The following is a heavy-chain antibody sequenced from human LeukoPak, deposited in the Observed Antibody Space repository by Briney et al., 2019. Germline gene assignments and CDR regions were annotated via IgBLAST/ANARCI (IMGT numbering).Heavy chain of an antibody. CDR3: AKDTRVAF. V-gene: IGHV3-30*18. CDR1: RFTFSSYG. CDR2: ISYDGSNQ. Sequence: GGSLRLSCAASRFTFSSYGMHWVRQAPGKGLEWVAVISYDGSNQYYADSVKGRFTISRDNSKNTLYLQMNSLRAEDTAVYYCAKDTRVAFWGQGTLVTVSS. J-gene: IGHJ4*02. D-gene: IGHD2-21*01.